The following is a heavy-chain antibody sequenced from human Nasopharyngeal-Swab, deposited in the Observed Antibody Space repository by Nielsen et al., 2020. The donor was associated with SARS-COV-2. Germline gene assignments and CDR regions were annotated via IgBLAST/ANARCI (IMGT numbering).Heavy chain of an antibody. CDR1: GCTFSSYA. Sequence: SVKVSCKASGCTFSSYAISWVRQAPGQGLEWMGGIIPIFGTANYAQKFQGRVTITADESTSTAYMELSSLRTEDTAVYYCARQYYYGSGSYYNPNWFDPWGQGTLVTVSS. V-gene: IGHV1-69*13. CDR2: IIPIFGTA. D-gene: IGHD3-10*01. J-gene: IGHJ5*02. CDR3: ARQYYYGSGSYYNPNWFDP.